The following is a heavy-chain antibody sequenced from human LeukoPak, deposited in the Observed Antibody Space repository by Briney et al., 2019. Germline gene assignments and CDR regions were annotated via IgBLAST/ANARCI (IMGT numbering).Heavy chain of an antibody. D-gene: IGHD1-26*01. CDR3: ARHGGSYYIDY. V-gene: IGHV4-39*01. J-gene: IGHJ4*02. CDR1: GGSISSSSDY. CDR2: IYYSGST. Sequence: PSETLSLTCTVSGGSISSSSDYWGWIRQPPGKGLEWIGSIYYSGSTYYNPSLKNRVTKSVDTSKNQFSLKLSSVTAADTAVYYCARHGGSYYIDYWGRGTLVTVSS.